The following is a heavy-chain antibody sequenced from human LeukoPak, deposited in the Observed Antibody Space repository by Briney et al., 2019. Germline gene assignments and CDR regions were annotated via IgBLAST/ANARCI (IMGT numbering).Heavy chain of an antibody. D-gene: IGHD2-2*01. CDR2: INHSGRT. J-gene: IGHJ4*02. Sequence: SETLSLTCAVSGGSLSGSYCTWIRQSPGKGLEWIGEINHSGRTNYNPSLGRRASTSVDTSKRQFSLTLTFVTAADTAVYYCARDPCSTINCPLRFWGQGTLVTVSS. V-gene: IGHV4-34*01. CDR3: ARDPCSTINCPLRF. CDR1: GGSLSGSY.